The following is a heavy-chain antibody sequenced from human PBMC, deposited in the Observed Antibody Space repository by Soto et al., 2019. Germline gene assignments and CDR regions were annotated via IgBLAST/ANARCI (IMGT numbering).Heavy chain of an antibody. CDR2: ISSSSSTI. Sequence: EVQLVESGGGLVQPGGSLRLSCEASGFTFSSYSMNWVRQAPGKGLEWVSYISSSSSTIYYADSVKGRFAISRDNAKNSLYLQMNSLRDEDTAEYYCARDHIPTGYSSGWYHYYYGMDVWGQGTTVTVSS. D-gene: IGHD6-19*01. V-gene: IGHV3-48*02. J-gene: IGHJ6*02. CDR1: GFTFSSYS. CDR3: ARDHIPTGYSSGWYHYYYGMDV.